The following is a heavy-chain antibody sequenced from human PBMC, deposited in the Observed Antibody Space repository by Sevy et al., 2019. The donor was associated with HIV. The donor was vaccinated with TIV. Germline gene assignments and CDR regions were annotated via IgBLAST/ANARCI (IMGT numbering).Heavy chain of an antibody. CDR3: AHILCPYGSGSYDY. Sequence: SGPTLVNPTQTLTLTCTFSGFSLSTSAVGVGWLRQPPGKALEWLALIYWNDDKRYSPSLKSRLAITTDTSKSQVVLTMTSIDPVDTASYFCAHILCPYGSGSYDYWGQGTLVTVSS. J-gene: IGHJ4*02. V-gene: IGHV2-5*01. D-gene: IGHD3-10*01. CDR1: GFSLSTSAVG. CDR2: IYWNDDK.